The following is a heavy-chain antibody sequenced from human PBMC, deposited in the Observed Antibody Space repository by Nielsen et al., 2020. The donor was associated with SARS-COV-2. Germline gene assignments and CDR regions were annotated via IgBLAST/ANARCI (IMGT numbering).Heavy chain of an antibody. CDR1: GFTFSSYS. D-gene: IGHD2-15*01. CDR3: ATLGGGLYYYYGMDV. V-gene: IGHV3-48*04. CDR2: ISSSSSTI. J-gene: IGHJ6*02. Sequence: GESLKISCAASGFTFSSYSMNWVRQAPGKGLEWVSYISSSSSTIYYADSVKGRFTISRDNAKNSLYLQMNSLRAEDTALYYCATLGGGLYYYYGMDVWGQGTTVTVSS.